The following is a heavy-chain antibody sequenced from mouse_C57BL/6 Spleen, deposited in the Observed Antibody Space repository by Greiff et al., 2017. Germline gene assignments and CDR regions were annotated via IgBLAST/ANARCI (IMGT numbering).Heavy chain of an antibody. J-gene: IGHJ3*01. CDR3: ARLFAY. CDR2: IDPSDSYT. CDR1: GYTFTSYW. Sequence: VQLQQPGAELVKPGASVQLSCKASGYTFTSYWMQWVKQRPGQGLEWIGEIDPSDSYTNYNQKFKGKATLTVDTSSSTAYMQLSSLTSEDSAVYYCARLFAYWGQGTLVTVSA. V-gene: IGHV1-50*01.